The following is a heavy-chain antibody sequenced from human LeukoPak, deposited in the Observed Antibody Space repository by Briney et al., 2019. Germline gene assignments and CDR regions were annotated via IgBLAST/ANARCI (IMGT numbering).Heavy chain of an antibody. CDR1: GGSFSGYY. J-gene: IGHJ2*01. V-gene: IGHV4-34*01. CDR2: INHSGRT. Sequence: PSETLSLTCAVYGGSFSGYYWSWIRQPPRKGLEWIGEINHSGRTNYNPSLKSRVTISVDTSKNQFSLKLSSVTAADTAVYYCARARYYYDSSGPHWYFDLWGRGTLVTVSS. D-gene: IGHD3-22*01. CDR3: ARARYYYDSSGPHWYFDL.